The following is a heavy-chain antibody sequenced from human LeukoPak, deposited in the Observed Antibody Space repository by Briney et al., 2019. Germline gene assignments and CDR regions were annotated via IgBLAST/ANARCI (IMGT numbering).Heavy chain of an antibody. CDR3: ARGRLGISNYDYVWGSYRRAPYYFDY. V-gene: IGHV4-34*01. CDR2: INHSGST. CDR1: GGSFSGYY. J-gene: IGHJ4*02. Sequence: SETLSLTCAVYGGSFSGYYWSWIRQPPGKGLEWIGEINHSGSTNYNPSLKSRVTISVDTSKNQFSLKLSSVTAADTAVYYCARGRLGISNYDYVWGSYRRAPYYFDYWGQGTLVTVSS. D-gene: IGHD3-16*02.